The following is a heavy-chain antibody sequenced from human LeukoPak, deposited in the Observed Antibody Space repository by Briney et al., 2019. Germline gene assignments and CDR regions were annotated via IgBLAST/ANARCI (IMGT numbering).Heavy chain of an antibody. CDR2: INHSGST. CDR1: GFTFRSYG. D-gene: IGHD2-15*01. V-gene: IGHV4-34*01. Sequence: GSLRLSCAASGFTFRSYGMSWVRQALGQGLEWIGEINHSGSTNYNPSLKSRVTISVDTSKNQFSLKLSSVTAADTAVYYCARRGWPLLFDYWGQGTLVTVSS. CDR3: ARRGWPLLFDY. J-gene: IGHJ4*02.